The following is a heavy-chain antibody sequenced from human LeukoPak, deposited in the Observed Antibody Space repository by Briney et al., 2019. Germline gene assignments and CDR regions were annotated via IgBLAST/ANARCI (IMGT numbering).Heavy chain of an antibody. V-gene: IGHV4-59*12. D-gene: IGHD3-22*01. CDR2: IYYSGSA. Sequence: PSETLSLTCTVSGGSISSYYWSWIRQPPGKGLEWIGYIYYSGSADYNPSLKSRVTLSVDTSKNQFSLKLSSVTAADTAMYYCASDSFYDSGGYFYYWGQGTLVTVSS. J-gene: IGHJ4*02. CDR3: ASDSFYDSGGYFYY. CDR1: GGSISSYY.